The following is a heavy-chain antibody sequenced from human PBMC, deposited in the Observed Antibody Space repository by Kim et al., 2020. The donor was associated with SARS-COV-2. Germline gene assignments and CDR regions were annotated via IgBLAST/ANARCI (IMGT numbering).Heavy chain of an antibody. Sequence: GGSLRLSCAASGFTFSNAWMSWVRQAPGKGLEWVGRIKSKTDGGTTDYAAPVKGRFTISRDDSKNTLYLQMNSLKTEDTAVYYCTTKGYSSSWYLYYYYYYGMDVWGQGTTVTVSS. CDR1: GFTFSNAW. CDR2: IKSKTDGGTT. CDR3: TTKGYSSSWYLYYYYYYGMDV. V-gene: IGHV3-15*01. J-gene: IGHJ6*02. D-gene: IGHD6-13*01.